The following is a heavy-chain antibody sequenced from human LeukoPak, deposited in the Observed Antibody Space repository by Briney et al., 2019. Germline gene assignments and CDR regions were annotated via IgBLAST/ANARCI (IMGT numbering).Heavy chain of an antibody. CDR2: ISHDGRDK. Sequence: GGSLRLSCAASRFIFSTYVMHWVRQPPGKGLEWVAAISHDGRDKYSADSVKGRFTISRDNSKNTLYLQMNSLRAEDTAVYFCARDNYGDYFLDYWGQGTLVTVSS. J-gene: IGHJ4*02. CDR1: RFIFSTYV. CDR3: ARDNYGDYFLDY. D-gene: IGHD4-17*01. V-gene: IGHV3-30*04.